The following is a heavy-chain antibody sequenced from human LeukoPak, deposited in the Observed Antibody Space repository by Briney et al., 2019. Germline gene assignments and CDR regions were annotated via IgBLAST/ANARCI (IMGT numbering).Heavy chain of an antibody. J-gene: IGHJ4*02. CDR1: GFTFSSYG. CDR2: ISYDGSNK. Sequence: GGSLRLSCAASGFTFSSYGMHWVRQAPGKGLEWVAVISYDGSNKYYADSVKGRFTISRDNSKNTLYLQMNSLRPEDTAVYDCAKDAGYGAGSYLDYWGQGTLVTVSS. D-gene: IGHD3-10*01. V-gene: IGHV3-30*18. CDR3: AKDAGYGAGSYLDY.